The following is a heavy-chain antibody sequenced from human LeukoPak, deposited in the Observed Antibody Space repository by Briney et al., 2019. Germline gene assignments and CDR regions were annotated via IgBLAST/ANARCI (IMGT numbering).Heavy chain of an antibody. Sequence: ASVKVSCKASGGTFSSYAISWVRQAPGQGLEWMGRIIPILGIANYAQKFQGRVTITADKSTGTAYMELSSLRSEDTAVYYCARDVEYSSSSGFDYWGQGTLVTVSS. CDR2: IIPILGIA. V-gene: IGHV1-69*04. CDR3: ARDVEYSSSSGFDY. J-gene: IGHJ4*02. D-gene: IGHD6-6*01. CDR1: GGTFSSYA.